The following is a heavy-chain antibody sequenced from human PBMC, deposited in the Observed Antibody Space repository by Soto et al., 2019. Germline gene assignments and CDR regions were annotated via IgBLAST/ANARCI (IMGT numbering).Heavy chain of an antibody. CDR3: ARGWDSSGWYSGVAFDI. D-gene: IGHD6-19*01. CDR2: INPNSGNT. V-gene: IGHV1-8*01. Sequence: ASLKVSCKASGATFASYDIYWVRQATGQGLEWMGWINPNSGNTGYAQKFQGRVTMTRNTSISTAYMELSSLRSEDTAVYYCARGWDSSGWYSGVAFDIWGQGTMVTVSS. J-gene: IGHJ3*02. CDR1: GATFASYD.